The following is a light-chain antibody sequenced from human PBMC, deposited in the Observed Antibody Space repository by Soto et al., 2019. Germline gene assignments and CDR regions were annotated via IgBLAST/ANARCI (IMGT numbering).Light chain of an antibody. CDR3: QQFNNWPPWT. J-gene: IGKJ1*01. CDR1: QSVSSSY. V-gene: IGKV3D-20*02. CDR2: DAS. Sequence: EIVLTQSPATLSLSPGERATLSCRASQSVSSSYLAWYQQKPGQAPRLLIYDASTRAAGIPDRFSGSGSGTEFTLTISGLQSDDFAVYCCQQFNNWPPWTFGQGTKVDIK.